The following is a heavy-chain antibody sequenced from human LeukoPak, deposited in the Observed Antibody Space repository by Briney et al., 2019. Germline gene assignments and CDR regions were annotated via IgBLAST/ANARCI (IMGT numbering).Heavy chain of an antibody. CDR3: ARDGGYCSSTSCPRGWFDP. J-gene: IGHJ5*02. CDR2: IYYSGST. D-gene: IGHD2-2*01. Sequence: PSETLYLTCTVSGGSISSGGYYWSWIRQHPGKGLEWIGYIYYSGSTYYNPSLKSRVTISVDTSKNQFSLKLSSVTAADTAVYYCARDGGYCSSTSCPRGWFDPWGQGTLVTVSS. CDR1: GGSISSGGYY. V-gene: IGHV4-31*03.